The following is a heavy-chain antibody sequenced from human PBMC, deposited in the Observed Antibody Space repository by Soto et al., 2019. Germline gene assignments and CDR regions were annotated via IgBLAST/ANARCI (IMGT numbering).Heavy chain of an antibody. V-gene: IGHV3-9*01. D-gene: IGHD6-13*01. Sequence: GGSLRLSCAASGFTFDDYAMHWVRQAPGKGLEWVSGISWDSGSIGYADSVKGRFTISRDNAKNSLYLQMNSLRAEDTALYYCAKDIGGSQDSSSWYDYWGQGTLVTVSS. CDR3: AKDIGGSQDSSSWYDY. CDR1: GFTFDDYA. J-gene: IGHJ4*02. CDR2: ISWDSGSI.